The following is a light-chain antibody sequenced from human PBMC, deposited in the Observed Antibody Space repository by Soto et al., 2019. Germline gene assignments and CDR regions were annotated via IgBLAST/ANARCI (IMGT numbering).Light chain of an antibody. V-gene: IGLV2-11*01. CDR3: SSYAGSYTSI. Sequence: QSVLTQPRSVSGSPGQSVTISCTGTSSDVGAYNYVSWYQQHPGKAPKLIIYDVNKRPSGVPDRFSGSKSGNTASLTISGLQAEDEGDYYCSSYAGSYTSIFGGGTKLTVL. CDR1: SSDVGAYNY. J-gene: IGLJ2*01. CDR2: DVN.